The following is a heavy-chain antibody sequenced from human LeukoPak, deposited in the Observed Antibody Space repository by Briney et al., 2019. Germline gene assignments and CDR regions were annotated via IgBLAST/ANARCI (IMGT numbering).Heavy chain of an antibody. D-gene: IGHD4-11*01. V-gene: IGHV4-59*08. CDR2: IYYSGNT. CDR1: GGSISSYY. CDR3: ARTYIDYLPL. J-gene: IGHJ4*02. Sequence: SETLSLTCTVSGGSISSYYWSWIRQPPGKGLEWIGYIYYSGNTYYNPSLKSRVTISVDTSKNQFSLKLSSVTAADTAVYYCARTYIDYLPLWGQGTLVTVSS.